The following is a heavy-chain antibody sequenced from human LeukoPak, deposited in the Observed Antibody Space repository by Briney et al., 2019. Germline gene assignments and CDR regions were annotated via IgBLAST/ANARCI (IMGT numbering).Heavy chain of an antibody. Sequence: ASVKISCKASGYTFTSYDINWVRQATGQGLEWMGWTNPNSGNTGYAQKFQGRVTMTRNTSISTAYMEPSSLRSEDTAVYYCARAPARRRRPPLSWFDPWGQGTLVTVSS. J-gene: IGHJ5*02. V-gene: IGHV1-8*01. CDR1: GYTFTSYD. CDR3: ARAPARRRRPPLSWFDP. D-gene: IGHD1-1*01. CDR2: TNPNSGNT.